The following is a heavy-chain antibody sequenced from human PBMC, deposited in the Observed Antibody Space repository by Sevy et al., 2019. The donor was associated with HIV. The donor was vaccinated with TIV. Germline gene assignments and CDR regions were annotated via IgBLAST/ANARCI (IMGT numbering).Heavy chain of an antibody. Sequence: ASVKVSCKASGYTFTGYYMHWVRQAPGQGLEWMGWINPNSGGTNYAQKFQGRVTMTRDTSISTAYMELSRLRSDDTAVYYCASTKYYYDSSGYYYVDYWAQGTLVTVSS. CDR3: ASTKYYYDSSGYYYVDY. V-gene: IGHV1-2*02. J-gene: IGHJ4*02. D-gene: IGHD3-22*01. CDR1: GYTFTGYY. CDR2: INPNSGGT.